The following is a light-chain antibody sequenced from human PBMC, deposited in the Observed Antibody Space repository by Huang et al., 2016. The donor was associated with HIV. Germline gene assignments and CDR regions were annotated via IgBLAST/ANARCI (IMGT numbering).Light chain of an antibody. CDR3: QQYNNWPPGNT. CDR2: DGS. CDR1: QSVSSN. Sequence: IIMMQSPATLSVSPGDWATFSCRASQSVSSNVAWYQVKPGQAPRLLIYDGSTRATGTPARFSGSGSGTEFTLTIISPQPEDFAIYYCQQYNNWPPGNTFGQGTRLETK. V-gene: IGKV3-15*01. J-gene: IGKJ5*01.